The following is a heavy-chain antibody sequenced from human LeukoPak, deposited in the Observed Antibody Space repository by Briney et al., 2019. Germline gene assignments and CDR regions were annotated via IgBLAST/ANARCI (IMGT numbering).Heavy chain of an antibody. CDR2: MNPNSGNT. J-gene: IGHJ4*02. V-gene: IGHV1-8*03. Sequence: ASVKVSCKASGYTFTSYGINWVRQATGQGLEWMGWMNPNSGNTGYAQKFQGRVTITRNTSISTAYMELSSLRSEDTAVYYCARGTARGIPAALNYWGQGTLVTVSS. CDR3: ARGTARGIPAALNY. CDR1: GYTFTSYG. D-gene: IGHD2-2*01.